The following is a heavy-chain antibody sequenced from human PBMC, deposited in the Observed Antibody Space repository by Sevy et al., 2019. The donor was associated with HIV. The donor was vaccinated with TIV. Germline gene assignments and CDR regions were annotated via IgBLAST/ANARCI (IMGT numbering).Heavy chain of an antibody. CDR1: GFIFSDYY. V-gene: IGHV3-11*01. CDR2: ISDRGTTI. CDR3: AGEGCLRYFDL. J-gene: IGHJ2*01. Sequence: GGSLRLSCAASGFIFSDYYMNWIRQSPGRGLEWVSYISDRGTTIYYADSVKGRFTISRDNAKNSLYLQMNSLRAEDTAVYYCAGEGCLRYFDLWGRGTLVTVSS. D-gene: IGHD2-8*01.